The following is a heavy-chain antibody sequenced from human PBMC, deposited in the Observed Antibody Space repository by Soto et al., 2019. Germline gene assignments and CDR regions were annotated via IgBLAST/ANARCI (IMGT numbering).Heavy chain of an antibody. CDR2: ISWNGGSI. J-gene: IGHJ4*02. V-gene: IGHV3-9*01. Sequence: GGSLRLSCAASGFTFDDYAIHWVRQAPGKGLEWVSGISWNGGSIGYADSVKGRFTISRDNAKNSLYLQMNSLRAEDTALYYCAKGSNTMIVANYFDYWGQGTLVTVSS. D-gene: IGHD3-22*01. CDR3: AKGSNTMIVANYFDY. CDR1: GFTFDDYA.